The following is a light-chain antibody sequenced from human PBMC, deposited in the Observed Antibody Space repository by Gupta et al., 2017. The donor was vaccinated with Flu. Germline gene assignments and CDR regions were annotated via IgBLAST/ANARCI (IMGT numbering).Light chain of an antibody. Sequence: PQLLIYLGFSRASGVRDRFSGSGSDTDFTLKITRVQAEDVGVYYCMQSLQTPYTFGQGTTLEIK. CDR2: LGF. V-gene: IGKV2-28*01. J-gene: IGKJ2*01. CDR3: MQSLQTPYT.